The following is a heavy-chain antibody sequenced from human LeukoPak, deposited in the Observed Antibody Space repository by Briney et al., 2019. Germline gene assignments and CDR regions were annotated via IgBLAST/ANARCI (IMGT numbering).Heavy chain of an antibody. Sequence: PGGSLRLSCAASGFTFSSYSMNWVRQAPGKGLEWVSSITTTSSYIYYADSVKGRFTISRDNAKNSVYLQMNSLRDEDTAMYYCARDGPRDDYGDYYGYWGQGTLVTVSS. V-gene: IGHV3-21*01. D-gene: IGHD4-17*01. CDR3: ARDGPRDDYGDYYGY. J-gene: IGHJ4*02. CDR2: ITTTSSYI. CDR1: GFTFSSYS.